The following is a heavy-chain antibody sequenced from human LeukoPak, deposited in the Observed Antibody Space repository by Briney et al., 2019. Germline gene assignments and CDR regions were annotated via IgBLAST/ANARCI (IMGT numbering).Heavy chain of an antibody. J-gene: IGHJ3*02. CDR1: GGSISSYF. CDR3: ARGKTYYDISKDAFDI. Sequence: SETLSLTCTVSGGSISSYFWSWIRQPPGKGLEWIGYIYYSGSTNYNPSLKSRVTISVDTSKNQFSLKLSSVTAADTAVYYCARGKTYYDISKDAFDIWGQGTMVTVSS. D-gene: IGHD3-22*01. CDR2: IYYSGST. V-gene: IGHV4-59*01.